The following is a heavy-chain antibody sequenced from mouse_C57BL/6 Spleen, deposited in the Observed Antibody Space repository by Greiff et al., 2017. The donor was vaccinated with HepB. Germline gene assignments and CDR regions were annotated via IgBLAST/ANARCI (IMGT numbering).Heavy chain of an antibody. CDR3: ARQGLLWQNVYYFDY. Sequence: EVQVVESGGDLVKPGGSLKLSCAASGFTFSSYGMSWVRQTPDKRLEWVATISSGGSYTYYPDSVKRRFTISRDNAKNTLYLQMSSLKSEDTAMYYCARQGLLWQNVYYFDYWGQGTTLTVSS. J-gene: IGHJ2*01. D-gene: IGHD2-1*01. CDR2: ISSGGSYT. CDR1: GFTFSSYG. V-gene: IGHV5-6*01.